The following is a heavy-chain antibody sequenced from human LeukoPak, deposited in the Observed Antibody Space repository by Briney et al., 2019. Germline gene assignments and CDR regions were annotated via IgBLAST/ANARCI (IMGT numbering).Heavy chain of an antibody. J-gene: IGHJ4*02. CDR3: ARDYYDSSGAGSL. CDR1: GFTVRSNY. CDR2: IYSGGST. Sequence: GGSLRLSCAASGFTVRSNYMSWVCQAPGKGLEWVSVIYSGGSTYYADSVKGRFTISRDNSKNTLYLQMNSLRAEDTAVYYCARDYYDSSGAGSLWGQGTLVTVSS. D-gene: IGHD3-22*01. V-gene: IGHV3-66*02.